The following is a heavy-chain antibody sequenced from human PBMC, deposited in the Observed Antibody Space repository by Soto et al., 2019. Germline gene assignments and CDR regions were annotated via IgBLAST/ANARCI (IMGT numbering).Heavy chain of an antibody. D-gene: IGHD3-22*01. V-gene: IGHV4-31*03. CDR1: GGSISSGGYY. CDR2: IYYSGST. J-gene: IGHJ5*02. Sequence: QVQLQESGPGLVKPSQTLSLTCTVSGGSISSGGYYWSWIRQHPGKGLEWIGCIYYSGSTYYNPSLQSRVTIPVDTSKNQFSLKLSSVTAADTAVYYCAREGDSSGYYRFDPWGQGTLVTVSS. CDR3: AREGDSSGYYRFDP.